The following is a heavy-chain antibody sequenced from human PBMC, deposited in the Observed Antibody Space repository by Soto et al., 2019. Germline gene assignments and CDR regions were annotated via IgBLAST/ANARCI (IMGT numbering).Heavy chain of an antibody. CDR1: GGSISSYY. V-gene: IGHV4-39*07. Sequence: SETLSVTCTVSGGSISSYYWGWIRQSPEKGLEWIASISYSGSTYYNPTLKSRLIISVDTSKSQFSLKLSSVTAADTAVYYCARGWGLVFDYWGQGTLVTVSS. CDR3: ARGWGLVFDY. J-gene: IGHJ4*02. D-gene: IGHD2-21*02. CDR2: ISYSGST.